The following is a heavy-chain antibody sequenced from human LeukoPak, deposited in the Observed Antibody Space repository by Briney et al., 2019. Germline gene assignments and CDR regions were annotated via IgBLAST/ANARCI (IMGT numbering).Heavy chain of an antibody. CDR3: ARGSPGYSSSWTYYYYMDV. V-gene: IGHV1-2*04. CDR2: INPKSGDT. CDR1: GYAFTNSY. D-gene: IGHD6-13*01. Sequence: ASVKVSCKASGYAFTNSYIHWVRQAPGQGLEWMGWINPKSGDTNYVQKFQGWVTMTRDTSISTAYMELYRLKSDDTAVYYCARGSPGYSSSWTYYYYMDVWGKGTTVTISS. J-gene: IGHJ6*03.